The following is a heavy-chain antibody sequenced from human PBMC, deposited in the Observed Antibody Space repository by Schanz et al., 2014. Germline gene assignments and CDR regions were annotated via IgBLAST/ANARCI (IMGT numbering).Heavy chain of an antibody. Sequence: QVQLVQSGAEVKRPGSSVKVSCKASGGNFNINSFSWVRQAPGQGLEWVGRIIPIVDITNYAQKFLGRVTITADKSTSTAYMELKSLRSADTAVYYCATIGVNDYWRFGLDLWGQGTTVTVSS. J-gene: IGHJ6*02. CDR3: ATIGVNDYWRFGLDL. D-gene: IGHD3-16*01. CDR2: IIPIVDIT. CDR1: GGNFNINS. V-gene: IGHV1-69*02.